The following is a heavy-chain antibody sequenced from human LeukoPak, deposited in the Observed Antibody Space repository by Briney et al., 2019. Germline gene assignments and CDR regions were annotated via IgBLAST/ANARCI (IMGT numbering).Heavy chain of an antibody. V-gene: IGHV1-69*13. CDR1: GGTFSTYA. D-gene: IGHD3-22*01. Sequence: GASVKVSCKASGGTFSTYAISWVRQAPGQGLEWMGGIIPIFGTANYAQKFQGRVTITADESTSTAYMELSSLRSEDTAVYYCAREGGDSSGYLYWGQGTLVTVSS. J-gene: IGHJ4*02. CDR3: AREGGDSSGYLY. CDR2: IIPIFGTA.